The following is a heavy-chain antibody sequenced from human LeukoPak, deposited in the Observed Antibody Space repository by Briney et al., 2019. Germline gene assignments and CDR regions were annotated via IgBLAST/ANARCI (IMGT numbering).Heavy chain of an antibody. CDR2: IIPIFGTA. D-gene: IGHD3-3*01. CDR3: AGDVRTSEKIFGVPTNWFDP. CDR1: GGTFSSYA. V-gene: IGHV1-69*13. J-gene: IGHJ5*02. Sequence: ASVKVSCKASGGTFSSYAISWVRQAPGQGLEWMGGIIPIFGTANYAQKFQGRVTITADESTSTAYMELSSLRSEDTAVYYCAGDVRTSEKIFGVPTNWFDPWGQGTLVTVSS.